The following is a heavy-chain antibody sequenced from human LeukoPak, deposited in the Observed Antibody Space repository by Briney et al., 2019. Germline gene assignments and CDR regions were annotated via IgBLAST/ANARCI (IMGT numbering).Heavy chain of an antibody. CDR2: ITGSGDGT. CDR1: GFAFSTYA. D-gene: IGHD2-15*01. Sequence: GGSLRLSCAASGFAFSTYAMNWVRRAPGKGLEWVSAITGSGDGTHYADFVKGRFTISRDNSKNTLYLQMNSLRAEDTAVYYCAREKRMRGQNWFDPWGQGTLVTVSS. CDR3: AREKRMRGQNWFDP. V-gene: IGHV3-23*01. J-gene: IGHJ5*02.